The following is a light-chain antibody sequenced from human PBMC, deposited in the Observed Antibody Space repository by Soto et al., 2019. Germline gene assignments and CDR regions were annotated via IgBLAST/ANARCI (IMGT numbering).Light chain of an antibody. Sequence: EVVLTQSPATLSLSPGESATLSCRASQSIRSYLAWYQQKPGQAPRLLISDASNRATGIPARFSGSGSGTDFTLTIRSLEPEDFAVYYCQQRTNWPPRYTFGQGTKLEIK. J-gene: IGKJ2*01. CDR3: QQRTNWPPRYT. V-gene: IGKV3-11*01. CDR2: DAS. CDR1: QSIRSY.